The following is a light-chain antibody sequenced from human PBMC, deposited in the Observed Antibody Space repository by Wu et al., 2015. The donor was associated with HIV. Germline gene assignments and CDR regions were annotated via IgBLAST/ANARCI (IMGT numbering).Light chain of an antibody. J-gene: IGKJ2*01. Sequence: DIQMTQSPSTLSASVGDRVTITCRASQSISDWLAWYQQKPGKAPRLLIYEASTLNTGVPSRFSGYGSGTDFTLTISGLQPDDLATYYCQQYSKTSSTFGQGTKVEIK. CDR2: EAS. CDR3: QQYSKTSST. CDR1: QSISDW. V-gene: IGKV1-5*03.